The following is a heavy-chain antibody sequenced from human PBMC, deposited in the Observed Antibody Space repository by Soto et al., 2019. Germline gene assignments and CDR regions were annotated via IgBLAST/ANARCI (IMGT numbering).Heavy chain of an antibody. CDR2: IIPLFGTP. CDR3: ARDRDDYGSGNYYNRIDF. CDR1: GGIFSTYP. J-gene: IGHJ4*02. V-gene: IGHV1-69*01. D-gene: IGHD3-10*01. Sequence: QVQLVQSGAEVKKPGSSVKVSCKASGGIFSTYPISWLRQAPGQGLEWMGGIIPLFGTPNYAQRFQGRVTITADESTSTAYMELSRLRSEDTAVYYCARDRDDYGSGNYYNRIDFWGQGTLLTVSS.